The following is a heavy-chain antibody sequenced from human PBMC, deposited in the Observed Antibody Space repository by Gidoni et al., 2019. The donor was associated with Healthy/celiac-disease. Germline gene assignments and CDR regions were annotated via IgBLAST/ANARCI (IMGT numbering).Heavy chain of an antibody. CDR1: GFPFSSYA. CDR3: AKDVGSGYYYACWDY. V-gene: IGHV3-23*01. J-gene: IGHJ4*02. Sequence: EVQLLESGGGLVQPGGSLRLSCAASGFPFSSYAMSWVRQAPGKGLEWVSAISGSGGSTYYADSVKGRFTISRDNSKNTLYLQMNSLRAEDTAVYYCAKDVGSGYYYACWDYWGQGTLVTVSS. CDR2: ISGSGGST. D-gene: IGHD3-22*01.